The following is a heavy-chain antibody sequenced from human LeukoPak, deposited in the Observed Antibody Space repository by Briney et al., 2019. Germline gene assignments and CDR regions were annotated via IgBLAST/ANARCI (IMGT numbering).Heavy chain of an antibody. V-gene: IGHV3-30*02. CDR3: AKDRTALEYYYYMDV. CDR1: GFTFNNYG. Sequence: GGSLRLSCAASGFTFNNYGMHWVRKAPGKGLEWVAFIRYDGSNKYYADSVKGRFTISRDNSKNTLYLQMNSLRAEDTALYYCAKDRTALEYYYYMDVWGKGTTVTVSS. J-gene: IGHJ6*03. CDR2: IRYDGSNK. D-gene: IGHD5-18*01.